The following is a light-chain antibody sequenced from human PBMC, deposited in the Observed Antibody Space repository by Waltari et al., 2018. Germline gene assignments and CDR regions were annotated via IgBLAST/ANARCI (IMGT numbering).Light chain of an antibody. Sequence: SYELTQPPSVSVSPGPTVSITCSGDKVEYKYTCWYQQKPGQSPVLVIYQDNKRPSGIPERFSGSNSGNTATLTISGTQAVDEADYYCQAWDSSIEVFGGGTKLTVL. CDR1: KVEYKY. CDR2: QDN. J-gene: IGLJ2*01. V-gene: IGLV3-1*01. CDR3: QAWDSSIEV.